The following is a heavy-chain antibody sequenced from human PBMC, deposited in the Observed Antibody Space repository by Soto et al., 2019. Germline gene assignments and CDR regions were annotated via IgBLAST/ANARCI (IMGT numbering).Heavy chain of an antibody. D-gene: IGHD3-10*02. J-gene: IGHJ4*02. V-gene: IGHV1-24*01. CDR2: FDPEDGET. CDR3: ATELSGDYVLGRGQYYFDY. CDR1: GYTLTELS. Sequence: ASVKVSCKVSGYTLTELSMHWVRQAPGKGLEWMGGFDPEDGETIYAQKFQGRVTMTKDTSTDTAYMELSSLRSEDTAVYYCATELSGDYVLGRGQYYFDYWGQGTLVTVSS.